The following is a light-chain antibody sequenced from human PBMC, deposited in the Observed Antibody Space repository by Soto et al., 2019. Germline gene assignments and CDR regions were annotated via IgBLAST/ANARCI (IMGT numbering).Light chain of an antibody. CDR2: AAS. V-gene: IGKV1-9*01. CDR1: QGVSSS. CDR3: QHIHSIPIT. J-gene: IGKJ5*01. Sequence: DIQLAQSPSFLSASVGDRGTITCRASQGVSSSLAWYQQKPGEAPKLLIYAASTLQSGVPSRFSGSGSGTHFTLTISSLQPEDCATYDGQHIHSIPITFGQGTRLEIK.